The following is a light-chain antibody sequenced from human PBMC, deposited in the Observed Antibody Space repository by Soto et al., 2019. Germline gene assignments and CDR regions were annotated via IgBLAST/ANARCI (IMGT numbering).Light chain of an antibody. Sequence: DIQMTQSPSSLSASVGDRVTITCRASQSISSYLNWYQQKPGKAPKLLIYAASSLQSGVPSRFSGSGSGTDFTLTRSSLQPEDFATYYCQQSYSTHQTFGQGTKVEIK. J-gene: IGKJ1*01. V-gene: IGKV1-39*01. CDR3: QQSYSTHQT. CDR1: QSISSY. CDR2: AAS.